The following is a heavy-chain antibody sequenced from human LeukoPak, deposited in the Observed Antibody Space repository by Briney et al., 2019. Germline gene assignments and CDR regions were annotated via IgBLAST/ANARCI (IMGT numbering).Heavy chain of an antibody. Sequence: GGSLRLSCAASGFTFSDYSMNWVRQAPGKGLEWVASISSSSLYIYYTESVKGLFTISRDNAKNTLYLQMNRLRADDTAVYYCAKSIAVAGFDYWGQGTLVTVSS. CDR2: ISSSSLYI. CDR1: GFTFSDYS. J-gene: IGHJ4*02. V-gene: IGHV3-21*01. D-gene: IGHD6-19*01. CDR3: AKSIAVAGFDY.